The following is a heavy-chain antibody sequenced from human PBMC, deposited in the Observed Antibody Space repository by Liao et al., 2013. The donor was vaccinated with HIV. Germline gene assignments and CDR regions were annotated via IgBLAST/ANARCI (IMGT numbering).Heavy chain of an antibody. CDR1: GGSIRNYY. Sequence: QVHLQESGPGLAKPSETLSLNCSVSGGSIRNYYWTWVRQSPGRRMEWIGYIYYSGSASYNPSLKSRVTMALDPSKGQFSLNLTSVTAADTAVYYCARVFRDFHYNMDVWGERDRRSPSP. V-gene: IGHV4-59*01. CDR3: ARVFRDFHYNMDV. CDR2: IYYSGSA. J-gene: IGHJ6*03. D-gene: IGHD2/OR15-2a*01.